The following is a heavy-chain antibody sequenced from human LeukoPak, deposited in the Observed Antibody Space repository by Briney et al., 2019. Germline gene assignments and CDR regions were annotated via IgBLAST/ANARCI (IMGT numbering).Heavy chain of an antibody. CDR2: ISGSGAST. J-gene: IGHJ5*02. Sequence: GGSLRLSCAASGFTFSGYAMTWVRQAPGRGLEWVSTISGSGASTYYADSVKGRFTISRDNPRNTLFLQMNSLRAEDSAVYYCAKRSTTAYNWFDPWGQGTLVTVSS. D-gene: IGHD2/OR15-2a*01. CDR1: GFTFSGYA. CDR3: AKRSTTAYNWFDP. V-gene: IGHV3-23*01.